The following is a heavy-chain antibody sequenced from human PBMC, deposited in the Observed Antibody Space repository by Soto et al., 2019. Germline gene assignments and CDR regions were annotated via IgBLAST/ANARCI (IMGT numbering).Heavy chain of an antibody. CDR1: GGSISSYY. D-gene: IGHD3-3*01. V-gene: IGHV4-59*01. J-gene: IGHJ6*02. CDR2: IYYSGST. CDR3: ARWGLGDFWSGYSYYYYGMDV. Sequence: SETLSLTCTVSGGSISSYYWSWIRQPPGKGLEWIGYIYYSGSTNYNPSLKSRVTISVDTSKSQFSLKLSSVTAADTAVYYCARWGLGDFWSGYSYYYYGMDVWGQGTTVTVSS.